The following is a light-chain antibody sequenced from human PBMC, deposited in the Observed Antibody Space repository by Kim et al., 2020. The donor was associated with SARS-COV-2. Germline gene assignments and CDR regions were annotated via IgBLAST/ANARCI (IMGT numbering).Light chain of an antibody. V-gene: IGKV3-11*01. CDR3: QQRSNWPPLT. CDR1: RSISHY. J-gene: IGKJ4*01. Sequence: DIVLTQSPTTLCLSPGERATLSCRASRSISHYLAWYQQKPGQAPRLLIYDASNRAAGVPARFSGSGSGTDFTLTISSLEPEDFAVYYCQQRSNWPPLTFGGGTKVDIK. CDR2: DAS.